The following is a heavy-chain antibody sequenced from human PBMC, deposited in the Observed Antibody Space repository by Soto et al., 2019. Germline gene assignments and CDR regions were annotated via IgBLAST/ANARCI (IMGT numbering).Heavy chain of an antibody. D-gene: IGHD3-16*02. CDR2: ISYDGSNK. V-gene: IGHV3-30-3*01. J-gene: IGHJ3*02. Sequence: GGSLRLSCAASGFTFSSYAMHWVRQAPGKGLEWVAVISYDGSNKYYADSVKGRFTISRENSKNTLYLQMNSLRAEDTAVYYCARGDYVWGSYRNDAFDIWGQGTMVTVSS. CDR1: GFTFSSYA. CDR3: ARGDYVWGSYRNDAFDI.